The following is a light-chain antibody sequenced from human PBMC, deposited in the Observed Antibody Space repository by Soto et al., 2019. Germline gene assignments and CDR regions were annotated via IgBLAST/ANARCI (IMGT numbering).Light chain of an antibody. J-gene: IGLJ1*01. Sequence: QSVLTQPASVSGSPGQSITISCTGTSSDVGGYDYVSWYQQYPGKAPKFMIYEVTNRPSGVSHRFSGSKSGKTASLTISGLQAEDEVDYYCTSYTTTSTYVFGTGTKVTVL. V-gene: IGLV2-14*01. CDR1: SSDVGGYDY. CDR3: TSYTTTSTYV. CDR2: EVT.